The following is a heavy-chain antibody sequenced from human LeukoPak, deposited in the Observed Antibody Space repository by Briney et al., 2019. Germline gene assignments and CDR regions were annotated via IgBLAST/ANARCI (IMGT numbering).Heavy chain of an antibody. J-gene: IGHJ6*02. CDR1: DGSINSYY. CDR2: IYYNGNT. Sequence: TSETQSLTCSVSDGSINSYYWNWIRRPPGKGLEWIGYIYYNGNTNYSPSLKSRVTMSVDTSKNLFSPKVSSVTAADTAVYYCARGRSNYYGMDVWGQGTTVTVSS. CDR3: ARGRSNYYGMDV. D-gene: IGHD1-26*01. V-gene: IGHV4-59*01.